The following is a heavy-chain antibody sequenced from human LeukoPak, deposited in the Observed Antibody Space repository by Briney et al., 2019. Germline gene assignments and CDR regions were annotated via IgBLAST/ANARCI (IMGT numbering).Heavy chain of an antibody. CDR3: ARHENIIMVPTAHAFDY. D-gene: IGHD2/OR15-2a*01. CDR2: IYYSGDS. Sequence: PSETLSLTCTVSGGSISSSNYYWGWIRQPPGKGLEWIGTIYYSGDSYYNPSLKCRASISVDTSKNRFSLNLNSVTAADTAVYFCARHENIIMVPTAHAFDYWGQGALVTVSS. CDR1: GGSISSSNYY. J-gene: IGHJ4*02. V-gene: IGHV4-39*01.